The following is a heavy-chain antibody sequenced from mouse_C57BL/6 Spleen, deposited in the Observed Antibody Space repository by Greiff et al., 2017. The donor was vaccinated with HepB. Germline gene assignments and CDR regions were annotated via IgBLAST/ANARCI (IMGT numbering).Heavy chain of an antibody. Sequence: QVQLQQPGAELVRPGSSVKLSCKASGYTFTSYWMHWVKQRPIQGLEWIGNIDPSDSETHYNQKFKDKATLTVDKSSSTAYMQLSSLTSEDSAVYYCARRRRSIFYYAMDYWAQRTSAIVSS. V-gene: IGHV1-52*01. D-gene: IGHD1-1*01. J-gene: IGHJ4*01. CDR2: IDPSDSET. CDR1: GYTFTSYW. CDR3: ARRRRSIFYYAMDY.